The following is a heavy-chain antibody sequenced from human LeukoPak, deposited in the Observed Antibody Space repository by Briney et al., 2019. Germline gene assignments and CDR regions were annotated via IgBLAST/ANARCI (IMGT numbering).Heavy chain of an antibody. V-gene: IGHV3-53*01. D-gene: IGHD3-10*01. CDR1: GLSVSSNC. Sequence: GGSLRLSCVASGLSVSSNCMSWVRQAPGKGLEWVSLIYSDGSTYYSDSVKGRFTISRDNSKNTLYLQMNSLRAEDTAVYYCARERIYFGSGVDMTDARLFYYYGMDVWGQGTTVTVSS. CDR3: ARERIYFGSGVDMTDARLFYYYGMDV. CDR2: IYSDGST. J-gene: IGHJ6*02.